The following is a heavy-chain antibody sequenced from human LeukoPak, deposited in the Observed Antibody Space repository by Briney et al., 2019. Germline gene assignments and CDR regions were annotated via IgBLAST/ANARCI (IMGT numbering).Heavy chain of an antibody. J-gene: IGHJ4*02. V-gene: IGHV3-15*01. D-gene: IGHD3-3*01. CDR2: IKSKTDGGTT. Sequence: PGGSLKVSCAASGFTFSNAWMSWVRPAPWKGLEWVGRIKSKTDGGTTDYAAPVKGRFTISRDDSKNTMYLQMNSLKTEDTAVYYCTTDHKTRYYDFWSGYYKDPDYWGQGTLVTVSS. CDR3: TTDHKTRYYDFWSGYYKDPDY. CDR1: GFTFSNAW.